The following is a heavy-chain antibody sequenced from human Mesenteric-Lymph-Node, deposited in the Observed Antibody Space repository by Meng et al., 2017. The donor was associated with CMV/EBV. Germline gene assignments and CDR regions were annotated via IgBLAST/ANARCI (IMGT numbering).Heavy chain of an antibody. Sequence: SETLSLTCIVSGDPLSGSTYYWSWIRQPPGKGLEWIGYIYYTGSTNYNPSLKGRVTISVDTSKNQFSLRLNYVTAADTSVYYCARMVTVGRFDPWGQGTLVTVSS. CDR1: GDPLSGSTYY. J-gene: IGHJ5*02. V-gene: IGHV4-61*01. D-gene: IGHD2-21*02. CDR2: IYYTGST. CDR3: ARMVTVGRFDP.